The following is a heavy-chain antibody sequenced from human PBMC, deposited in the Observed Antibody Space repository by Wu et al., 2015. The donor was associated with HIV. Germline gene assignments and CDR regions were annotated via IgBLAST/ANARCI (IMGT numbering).Heavy chain of an antibody. D-gene: IGHD3-3*01. V-gene: IGHV1-2*02. Sequence: QVQLVQSGAEVKKPGASVNVSCKASGYTFTGYFLHWVRQAPGQGPEWMGWVNPNSGDANYAQKYQDRVTMTTDTSIRTAYMELRSLRSDDTAVYYCTRGDYANYDFWSAYPSFWGQGTLVTVSS. CDR2: VNPNSGDA. CDR3: TRGDYANYDFWSAYPSF. CDR1: GYTFTGYF. J-gene: IGHJ4*02.